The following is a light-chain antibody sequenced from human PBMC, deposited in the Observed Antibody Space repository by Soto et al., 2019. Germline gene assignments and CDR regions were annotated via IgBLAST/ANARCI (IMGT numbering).Light chain of an antibody. Sequence: ERVMTQSPAILSVSPGERATLSCRASQSVSSNLAWYQQKPGQSPSLLIYGASIRATGIPARFSGSESGTEFTLTISSLQSEDIAVYYCQKYNNWPRTFGQGTKVEIK. V-gene: IGKV3-15*01. CDR3: QKYNNWPRT. CDR2: GAS. CDR1: QSVSSN. J-gene: IGKJ1*01.